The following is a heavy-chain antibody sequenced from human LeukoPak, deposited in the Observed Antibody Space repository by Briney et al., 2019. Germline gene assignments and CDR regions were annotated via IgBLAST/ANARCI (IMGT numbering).Heavy chain of an antibody. Sequence: AGGSLRLSCAASGFTFSSYSMNWVRQAPGKGLEWVSYISSSISVIYYADSVKGRFTISRDNAKNSPYLQMNSLRDEDTAVYYCARDQYSGHWYYALDIWGQGTMVTVSS. CDR2: ISSSISVI. V-gene: IGHV3-48*02. CDR3: ARDQYSGHWYYALDI. J-gene: IGHJ3*02. CDR1: GFTFSSYS. D-gene: IGHD6-19*01.